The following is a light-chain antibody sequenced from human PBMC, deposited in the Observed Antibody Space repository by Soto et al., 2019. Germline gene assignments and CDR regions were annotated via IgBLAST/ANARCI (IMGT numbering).Light chain of an antibody. CDR1: QSVSSSQ. J-gene: IGKJ1*01. Sequence: IVLTQSPDTLSLSPGERATLSCRASQSVSSSQLVWYQQKPGQAPRLLIYAASSRATGIPDRFSGSGSGRDFTLTVSELETEDFAVYYCQHYANSVWTFGQGTKVDIK. CDR2: AAS. CDR3: QHYANSVWT. V-gene: IGKV3-20*01.